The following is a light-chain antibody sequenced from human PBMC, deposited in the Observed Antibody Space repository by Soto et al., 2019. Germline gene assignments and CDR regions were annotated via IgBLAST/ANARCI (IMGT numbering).Light chain of an antibody. V-gene: IGKV1-9*01. J-gene: IGKJ3*01. CDR1: QGISSY. CDR2: AAS. Sequence: IQLTQSPSSLSASVGARVPITCRASQGISSYLAWYQQKPGKAPKLLIYAASTLQSGVPSRFSGSGPGTDFTLTISSLQPEDFATYYCQQLNSYPRTFGPGTKVDIK. CDR3: QQLNSYPRT.